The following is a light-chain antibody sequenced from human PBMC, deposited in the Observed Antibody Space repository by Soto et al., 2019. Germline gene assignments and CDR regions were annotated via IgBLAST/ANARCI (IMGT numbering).Light chain of an antibody. J-gene: IGKJ3*01. CDR2: GAS. CDR3: QQYGSSFFT. Sequence: EIVLTQSPGTLSLSPGERATLSCRASQSVNSAYLAWYQQKPGQAPRLLIYGASSRATGIPDRFSGSGSGTDFTLTISRLEPEDFAVYYCQQYGSSFFTFGPGTKVDIK. V-gene: IGKV3-20*01. CDR1: QSVNSAY.